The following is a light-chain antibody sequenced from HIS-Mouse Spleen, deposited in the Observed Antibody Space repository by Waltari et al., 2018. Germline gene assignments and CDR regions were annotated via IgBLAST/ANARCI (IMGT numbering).Light chain of an antibody. Sequence: DIQMTQSPSTLSASVGDRVTITCRASQSISSWLAWYQQKPGKAPKLLIYKASSLESWVPSRFSGSGSGTEFTLTISSLQPDDFATYYCQQYNSYSPETFGQGTKVEIK. CDR1: QSISSW. V-gene: IGKV1-5*03. CDR2: KAS. CDR3: QQYNSYSPET. J-gene: IGKJ1*01.